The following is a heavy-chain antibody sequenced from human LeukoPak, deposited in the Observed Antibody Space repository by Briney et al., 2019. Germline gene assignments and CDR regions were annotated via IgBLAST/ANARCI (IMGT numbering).Heavy chain of an antibody. CDR3: ARDLVASPGYCSGGSCYDWFDP. CDR1: GGSISSYY. D-gene: IGHD2-15*01. V-gene: IGHV4-4*07. J-gene: IGHJ5*02. Sequence: SETLSLTCTVSGGSISSYYWSWIRQPAGKGLEWIGRIYTSGSTNYNPSLKSRVTMSVDTSKNQFSLKLSSVTAADTAVYYCARDLVASPGYCSGGSCYDWFDPWGQGTLVTVSS. CDR2: IYTSGST.